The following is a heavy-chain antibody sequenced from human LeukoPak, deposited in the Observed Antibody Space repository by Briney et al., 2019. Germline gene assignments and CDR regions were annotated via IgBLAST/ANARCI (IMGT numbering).Heavy chain of an antibody. J-gene: IGHJ6*02. V-gene: IGHV4-59*08. Sequence: PSETLSLTCTVSGGSISSYYWSWIRQPPGKGLEWIGYIYYSGSTNYNPSLKSRVTISVDTSKNQFSLKLSSVTAADTAVYYCARHMVRYSSSLDYYYGMDVWGQGTTVTVSS. CDR1: GGSISSYY. CDR2: IYYSGST. CDR3: ARHMVRYSSSLDYYYGMDV. D-gene: IGHD6-13*01.